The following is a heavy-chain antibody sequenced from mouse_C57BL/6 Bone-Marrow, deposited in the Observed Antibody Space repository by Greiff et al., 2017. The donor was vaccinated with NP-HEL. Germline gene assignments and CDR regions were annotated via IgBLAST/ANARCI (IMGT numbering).Heavy chain of an antibody. CDR1: GYTFTSYW. J-gene: IGHJ1*03. CDR3: AREGGLLRPYWYFDV. CDR2: IDPSDSET. V-gene: IGHV1-52*01. Sequence: QVQLQQPGAELVRPGSSVKLSCKASGYTFTSYWMHWVKQRPIQGLEWIGNIDPSDSETPYNQQFKDKATLTVDKSSSTAYMQLSSLTSEDSAVYYGAREGGLLRPYWYFDVWGTGTTVTVSS. D-gene: IGHD1-2*01.